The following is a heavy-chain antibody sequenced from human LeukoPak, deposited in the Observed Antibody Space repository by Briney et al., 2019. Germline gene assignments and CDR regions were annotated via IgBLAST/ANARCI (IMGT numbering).Heavy chain of an antibody. D-gene: IGHD3-22*01. CDR2: ISGSGDNT. V-gene: IGHV3-23*01. J-gene: IGHJ4*02. CDR3: AKGSYYDSSGSFYFDY. Sequence: GGSLRLSCAASGLSFSFYAMSWVRQAPGKGLEWVSGISGSGDNTYYADSVKGRFTISRDNSKNTLYVQVNSLGTEDTAAYYCAKGSYYDSSGSFYFDYWGQGTLVTVSS. CDR1: GLSFSFYA.